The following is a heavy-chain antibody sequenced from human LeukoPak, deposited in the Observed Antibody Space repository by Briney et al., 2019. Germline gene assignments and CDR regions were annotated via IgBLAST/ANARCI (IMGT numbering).Heavy chain of an antibody. CDR1: GFTLSNYD. J-gene: IGHJ4*02. V-gene: IGHV3-30*02. CDR3: AKGTGYYDSSGSPY. CDR2: IRYDGSNK. D-gene: IGHD3-22*01. Sequence: GGSLRLSCAASGFTLSNYDMNWVRQAPGKGLEWVAFIRYDGSNKYYADSVKGRFTISRDNSKNTLYLQMNSLRAEDTAVYYCAKGTGYYDSSGSPYWGQGTLVTVSS.